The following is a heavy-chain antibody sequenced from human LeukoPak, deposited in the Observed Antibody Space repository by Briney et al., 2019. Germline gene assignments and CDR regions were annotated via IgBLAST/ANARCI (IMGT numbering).Heavy chain of an antibody. Sequence: SETLSLTCAVYGGSFSGYYWSWIRQPPGKGLEWIGEINHSGSTNYNPSLKSRVTISVDTSKNQFSLKLSSVTAADTAVYYCARGYGSGSYLDNWGQGTLVTVSS. J-gene: IGHJ4*02. D-gene: IGHD3-10*01. CDR3: ARGYGSGSYLDN. V-gene: IGHV4-34*01. CDR2: INHSGST. CDR1: GGSFSGYY.